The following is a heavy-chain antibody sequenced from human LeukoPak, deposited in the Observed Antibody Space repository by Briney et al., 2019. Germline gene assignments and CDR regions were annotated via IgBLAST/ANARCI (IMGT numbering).Heavy chain of an antibody. CDR3: ARTLIEYSVSSCYFDY. J-gene: IGHJ4*02. D-gene: IGHD6-6*01. CDR1: GFTYTKHA. CDR2: ISYDGSNK. Sequence: GGSLRLSCAASGFTYTKHAMHWVRQAPGKGLEWVAVISYDGSNKKYADSVKGRFTISRDNSKNTLYLQMNSLRAEDTAVYYCARTLIEYSVSSCYFDYWGQGTLVTVSS. V-gene: IGHV3-30*04.